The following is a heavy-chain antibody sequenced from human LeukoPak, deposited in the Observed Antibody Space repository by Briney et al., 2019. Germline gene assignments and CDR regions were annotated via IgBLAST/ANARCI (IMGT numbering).Heavy chain of an antibody. CDR3: ARNSNYVVDAFDI. D-gene: IGHD4-11*01. CDR2: IYYSGST. CDR1: GGSISSGGYS. J-gene: IGHJ3*02. V-gene: IGHV4-30-4*07. Sequence: SETLSLTCAVSGGSISSGGYSWSWIRQPPGKGLEWIGYIYYSGSTYYNPSLKSRVTISVDTSKNQFSLKLSSVTAADTAVYYCARNSNYVVDAFDIWGQGTMVTVSS.